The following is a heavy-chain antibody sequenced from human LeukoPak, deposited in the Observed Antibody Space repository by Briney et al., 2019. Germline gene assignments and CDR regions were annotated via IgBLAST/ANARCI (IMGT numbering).Heavy chain of an antibody. CDR3: ARDLPVTGIAAAGGY. V-gene: IGHV1-2*02. CDR2: INPNSGGT. J-gene: IGHJ4*02. CDR1: GYTLTELS. D-gene: IGHD6-13*01. Sequence: GASVKVSCKVSGYTLTELSMHWARQAPGQGLEWMGWINPNSGGTNYAQKFQGRVTMTRDTSISTAYMELSRLRSDDTAVYYCARDLPVTGIAAAGGYWGQGTLVTVSS.